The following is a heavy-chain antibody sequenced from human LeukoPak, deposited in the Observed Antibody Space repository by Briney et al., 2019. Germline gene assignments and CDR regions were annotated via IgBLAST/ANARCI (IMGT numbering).Heavy chain of an antibody. CDR2: IIPTLGRV. V-gene: IGHV1-69*04. CDR3: ARGPIVLVGEFMDD. CDR1: GGTFNSSA. D-gene: IGHD3-10*01. J-gene: IGHJ6*02. Sequence: SVKVSCKAYGGTFNSSAFNWVRQAPGQGLEWMGRIIPTLGRVNTAQNFQGRLTISADKSTSTAYMELSSLRSEDTAVYYCARGPIVLVGEFMDDWGQGTPVTVSS.